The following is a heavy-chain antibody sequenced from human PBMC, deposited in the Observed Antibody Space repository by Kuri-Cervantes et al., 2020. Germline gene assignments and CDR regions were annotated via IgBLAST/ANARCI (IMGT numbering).Heavy chain of an antibody. J-gene: IGHJ5*02. CDR1: GYSISSGYY. CDR2: IYHSGST. D-gene: IGHD1-14*01. Sequence: SETLSLTCAVSGYSISSGYYWGWIRQSPGKGLEWIGSIYHSGSTYYNPSLKSRVTISVDTSKNQFSLKLSSVTAADTAVYYCARSRYGWFDPWGQGTLVTVSS. V-gene: IGHV4-38-2*01. CDR3: ARSRYGWFDP.